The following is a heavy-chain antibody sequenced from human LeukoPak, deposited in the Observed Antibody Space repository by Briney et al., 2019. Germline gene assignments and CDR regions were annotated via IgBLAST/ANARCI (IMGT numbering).Heavy chain of an antibody. V-gene: IGHV4-4*09. CDR2: IYTSGST. CDR1: GGSISSYY. J-gene: IGHJ4*02. D-gene: IGHD3-3*01. CDR3: ARLFRGGYYCYCVY. Sequence: SETLSLTCTVSGGSISSYYWSWMPPPPGKGLEWIGYIYTSGSTNYNPPLRRLATIAGDTYNNQFALKLSSVTAADTAVYCRARLFRGGYYCYCVYWRQGTQATVSS.